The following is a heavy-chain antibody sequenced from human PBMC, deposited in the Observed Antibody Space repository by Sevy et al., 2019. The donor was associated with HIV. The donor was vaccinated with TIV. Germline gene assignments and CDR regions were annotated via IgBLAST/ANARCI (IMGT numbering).Heavy chain of an antibody. J-gene: IGHJ4*02. CDR2: INNGGST. CDR1: GFTFSNYA. V-gene: IGHV3-23*01. D-gene: IGHD5-18*01. CDR3: ASGDTTMITDLDY. Sequence: GGSLRLSCGASGFTFSNYAMSWVRQTPGKGPEWVSGINNGGSTYYADSVKGRLTISRDNSKKMVFLQMNSLRAEDTAVYYCASGDTTMITDLDYWGQGALVTVSS.